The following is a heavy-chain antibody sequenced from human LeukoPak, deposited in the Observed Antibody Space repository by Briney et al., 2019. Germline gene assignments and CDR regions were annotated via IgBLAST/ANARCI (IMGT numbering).Heavy chain of an antibody. Sequence: SETLSLTCAVYGGSFSGYYWSWIRQPPGKGLEWIGEINHSGSTNYNPSLKSRVTISVDTSKNQFSLKLSPVTAADTAVYYCARGRMIAVAGTNFDYWGQGTLVTVSS. CDR2: INHSGST. V-gene: IGHV4-34*01. D-gene: IGHD6-19*01. J-gene: IGHJ4*02. CDR3: ARGRMIAVAGTNFDY. CDR1: GGSFSGYY.